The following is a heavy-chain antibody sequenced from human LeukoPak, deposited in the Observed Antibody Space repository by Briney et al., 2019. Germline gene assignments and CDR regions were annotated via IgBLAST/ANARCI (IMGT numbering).Heavy chain of an antibody. CDR1: GGSFSGYY. J-gene: IGHJ6*02. Sequence: SETLSLTCAVYGGSFSGYYWSWIRQPPGKGVEWIGEINHSGSTNYNPSLKSRVTISVDTSKNQFSLKLSSVTAADTAVYYCASPGAPVRRIAARPNYYYGMDVWGQGTTVTVSS. CDR2: INHSGST. V-gene: IGHV4-34*01. CDR3: ASPGAPVRRIAARPNYYYGMDV. D-gene: IGHD6-6*01.